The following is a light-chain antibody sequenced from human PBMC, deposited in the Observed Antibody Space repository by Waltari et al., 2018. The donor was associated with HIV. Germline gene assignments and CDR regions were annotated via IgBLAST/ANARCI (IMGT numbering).Light chain of an antibody. CDR1: QSVGTN. CDR3: QQYNNWPPWT. Sequence: SVSPGGRATLSCRASQSVGTNLAWYQQRPGQAPRLLIYGVSTRATDIPARFSGSGSGTDFTLTINSLQSEDSAVYYCQQYNNWPPWTFGQGTKVEI. V-gene: IGKV3-15*01. CDR2: GVS. J-gene: IGKJ1*01.